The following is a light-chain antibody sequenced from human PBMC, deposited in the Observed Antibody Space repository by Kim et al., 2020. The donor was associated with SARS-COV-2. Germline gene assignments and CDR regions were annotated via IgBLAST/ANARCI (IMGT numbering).Light chain of an antibody. J-gene: IGKJ5*01. CDR1: EDVSDY. CDR3: QQYDAPPFT. Sequence: GDRVTITCQASEDVSDYFTWYRQKPGEAPKVLIRDAATLESGVPSRFSTGGYGTEFSLTISSVQPEDMGTYYCQQYDAPPFTFGQGTRLEIK. CDR2: DAA. V-gene: IGKV1-33*01.